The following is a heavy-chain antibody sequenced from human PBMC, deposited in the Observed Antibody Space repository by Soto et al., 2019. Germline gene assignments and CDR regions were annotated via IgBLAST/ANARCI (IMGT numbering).Heavy chain of an antibody. CDR1: GFTFTTYA. J-gene: IGHJ4*02. CDR2: ISGSGGST. Sequence: WGSLRLSCAASGFTFTTYAMSWVCQAPGKGLEWVSAISGSGGSTYYADSVKGRFTISRDNSKNTLYLQMNSLRADDTALHHSEKRTGGISGLAAFDYWAQGTLATVSS. V-gene: IGHV3-23*01. CDR3: EKRTGGISGLAAFDY. D-gene: IGHD3-10*01.